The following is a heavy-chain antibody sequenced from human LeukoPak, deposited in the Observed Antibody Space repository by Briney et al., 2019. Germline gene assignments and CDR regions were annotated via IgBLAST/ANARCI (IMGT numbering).Heavy chain of an antibody. CDR2: IIPIFGTA. J-gene: IGHJ5*02. V-gene: IGHV1-69*13. Sequence: ASVKVSCKASGGTFSSYAISWVRQAPGQGLEWMGGIIPIFGTANYAQKFQGRVTITADESTSTAYMELSSLRSEDTAVYYCARTERYYGSQNWFAPWGQGTLVTVSS. D-gene: IGHD3-10*01. CDR3: ARTERYYGSQNWFAP. CDR1: GGTFSSYA.